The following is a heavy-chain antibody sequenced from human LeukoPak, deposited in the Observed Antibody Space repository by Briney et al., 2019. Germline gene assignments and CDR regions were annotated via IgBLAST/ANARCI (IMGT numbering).Heavy chain of an antibody. CDR1: GASISSYY. V-gene: IGHV4-59*01. CDR2: IYYTGST. D-gene: IGHD3-22*01. CDR3: ARRYYYDSSGHFDI. J-gene: IGHJ3*02. Sequence: SETLSLTCTVSGASISSYYWSWIRQPPGKGLEWIGYIYYTGSTNYNPSLKSRVTMSVDTSKNQFSLKLSSVTAADTAVYYCARRYYYDSSGHFDIWGQGTMVTVSS.